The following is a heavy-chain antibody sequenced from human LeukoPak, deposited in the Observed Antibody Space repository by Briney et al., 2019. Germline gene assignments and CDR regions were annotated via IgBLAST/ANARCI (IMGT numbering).Heavy chain of an antibody. CDR3: ASCPWFGEDVGY. Sequence: GGSRRLSCAASGFTVSNNYMSWVRQGPGKGLEWVSIIYSGGSTYYADSVKGRFTISRDNSKNTLYPQMNSLRAEDTAVYYCASCPWFGEDVGYWGQGTLVTVSS. V-gene: IGHV3-53*01. CDR2: IYSGGST. CDR1: GFTVSNNY. D-gene: IGHD3-10*01. J-gene: IGHJ4*02.